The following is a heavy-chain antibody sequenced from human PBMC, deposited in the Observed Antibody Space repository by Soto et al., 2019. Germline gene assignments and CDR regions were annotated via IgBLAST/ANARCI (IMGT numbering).Heavy chain of an antibody. D-gene: IGHD3-22*01. J-gene: IGHJ5*02. CDR3: ARWAYYSASSAYS. CDR2: MNPYTGNA. V-gene: IGHV1-8*01. Sequence: ASVKVSCKAPGYTFTKYDINWVRQAIGQGLEWMGWMNPYTGNADYAQKFQGRVTMTRNTSISTAYMELSGLTSEDTDVYYCARWAYYSASSAYSWGQGTPVTVSS. CDR1: GYTFTKYD.